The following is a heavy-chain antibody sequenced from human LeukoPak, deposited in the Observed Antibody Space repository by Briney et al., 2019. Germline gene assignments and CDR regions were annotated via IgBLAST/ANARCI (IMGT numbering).Heavy chain of an antibody. CDR2: IYPGGGST. V-gene: IGHV1-46*01. D-gene: IGHD2-8*01. Sequence: ASVKVSCKASGYTFTSYYIHWVRQAPGQGLEWIGIIYPGGGSTSYAQKFQGRVTMTRDMSTSTVYMELSSLRSEDTAVYYCARDNDFDYWGQGTLVTVSS. J-gene: IGHJ4*02. CDR1: GYTFTSYY. CDR3: ARDNDFDY.